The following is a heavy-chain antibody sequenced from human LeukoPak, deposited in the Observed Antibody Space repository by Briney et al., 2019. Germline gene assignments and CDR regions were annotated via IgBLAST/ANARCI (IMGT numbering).Heavy chain of an antibody. V-gene: IGHV3-11*06. J-gene: IGHJ6*04. CDR3: ARDKDIVVVPAAYGIDV. D-gene: IGHD2-2*01. CDR2: IRSSSCYT. Sequence: GGPLRLSCAASRFTSSEYYMICTRLAPGKGLEWVSYIRSSSCYTNYADSVKGLFTISRDNAKTSLYLQMNSLRSEYTAVYYCARDKDIVVVPAAYGIDVWGKGTTVSVSS. CDR1: RFTSSEYY.